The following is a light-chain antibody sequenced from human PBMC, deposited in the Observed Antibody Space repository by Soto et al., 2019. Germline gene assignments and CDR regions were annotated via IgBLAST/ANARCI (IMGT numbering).Light chain of an antibody. CDR2: GST. J-gene: IGKJ2*01. CDR1: QSVSKNY. Sequence: VLTQSPGTMSLSPGERATLSCRASQSVSKNYLAGYQQKRRQTPKLLIFGSTDRATGIPDRLSGSGSGTDFTLTISRLEPEDFAVYYCQQYGSPPPYTLGQGTKLEIK. V-gene: IGKV3-20*01. CDR3: QQYGSPPPYT.